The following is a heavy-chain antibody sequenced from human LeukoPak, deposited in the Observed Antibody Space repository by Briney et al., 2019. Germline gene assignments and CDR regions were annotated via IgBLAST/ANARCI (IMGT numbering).Heavy chain of an antibody. J-gene: IGHJ6*03. CDR2: INHSGST. V-gene: IGHV4-39*07. D-gene: IGHD3-10*01. CDR3: AGSGKHYYYYYYMDV. Sequence: PSETLSLTCTVSGGSISSSSYYWSWIRQPPGKGLEWIGEINHSGSTNYNPSLKSRVTISVDTSKNQFSLKLSSVTAADTAVYYCAGSGKHYYYYYYMDVWGKGTTVTISS. CDR1: GGSISSSSYY.